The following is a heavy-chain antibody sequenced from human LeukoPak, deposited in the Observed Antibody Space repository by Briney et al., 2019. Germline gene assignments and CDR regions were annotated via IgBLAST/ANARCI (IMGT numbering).Heavy chain of an antibody. CDR1: GYTFTSYD. CDR2: MNPNSGNT. D-gene: IGHD6-13*01. CDR3: ARALRYSSSWYVADWFDP. Sequence: ASVKVSCKASGYTFTSYDINWVRQATGQGLEWMGWMNPNSGNTGYAQKFQGRVTMTRNTSISTAYMELSSLRSEDTAVYYCARALRYSSSWYVADWFDPWGQGTLVTVSS. V-gene: IGHV1-8*01. J-gene: IGHJ5*02.